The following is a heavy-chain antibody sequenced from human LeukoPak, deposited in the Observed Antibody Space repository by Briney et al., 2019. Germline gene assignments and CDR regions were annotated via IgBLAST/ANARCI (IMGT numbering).Heavy chain of an antibody. V-gene: IGHV1-2*02. CDR2: INPNSGGT. CDR1: GYTFTGYY. J-gene: IGHJ4*02. CDR3: ARDRVDSSSWFDY. D-gene: IGHD6-13*01. Sequence: VASVKVSCKASGYTFTGYYMHWVRQAPGQGLEWMGWINPNSGGTNYAQKFQGRVTMPRDTSISTAYMELSRLRSDDTAVYYCARDRVDSSSWFDYWGQGTLVTVCS.